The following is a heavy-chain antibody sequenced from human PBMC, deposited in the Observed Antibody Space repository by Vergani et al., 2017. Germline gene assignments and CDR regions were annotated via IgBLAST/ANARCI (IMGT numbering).Heavy chain of an antibody. J-gene: IGHJ6*02. D-gene: IGHD6-13*01. Sequence: QVQLVQSGAEVKKPGSSVKVSCKASGGTFSSYTISWVRQAPGQGLEWMGRIIPILGIANYAQKFQGRVTITADKSTSTAYMELSSLRSEDTAVYYCASKPRIHSSSYYYYGMDVWGQGTTVTVSS. CDR2: IIPILGIA. CDR3: ASKPRIHSSSYYYYGMDV. V-gene: IGHV1-69*02. CDR1: GGTFSSYT.